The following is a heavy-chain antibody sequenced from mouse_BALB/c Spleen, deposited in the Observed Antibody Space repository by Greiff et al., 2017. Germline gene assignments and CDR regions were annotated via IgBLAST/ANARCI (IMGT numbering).Heavy chain of an antibody. CDR1: GFTFSSYT. CDR3: ARTGYHLDY. D-gene: IGHD2-2*01. Sequence: EVQLVESGGGLVQPGGSLKLSCAASGFTFSSYTMSWVRQTPEKRLEWVAYISNGGGSTYYPDTVKGRFTISMDNAKNTLYLQMSSLKSEDTAMSDCARTGYHLDYWGQGTTVTVSS. CDR2: ISNGGGST. V-gene: IGHV5-12-2*01. J-gene: IGHJ4*01.